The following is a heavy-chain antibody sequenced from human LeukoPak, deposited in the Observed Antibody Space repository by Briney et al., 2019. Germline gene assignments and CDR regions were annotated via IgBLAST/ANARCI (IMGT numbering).Heavy chain of an antibody. Sequence: GGSLRLSCAASGLTFSTYWMHWVRQAPGKGLACVARINPDGSIRTYANSVQGRVTISRDTAKDTLFLQMNSLRAEDTAVYYCAREARVGGALQYWGQGTPVTVSS. CDR2: INPDGSIR. D-gene: IGHD1-26*01. CDR1: GLTFSTYW. CDR3: AREARVGGALQY. V-gene: IGHV3-74*03. J-gene: IGHJ4*02.